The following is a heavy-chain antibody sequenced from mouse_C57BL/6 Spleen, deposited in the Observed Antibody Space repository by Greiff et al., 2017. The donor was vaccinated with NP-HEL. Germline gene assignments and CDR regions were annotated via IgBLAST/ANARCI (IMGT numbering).Heavy chain of an antibody. D-gene: IGHD1-1*01. CDR1: GYAFSSSW. CDR2: IYPGDGDT. J-gene: IGHJ2*01. V-gene: IGHV1-82*01. Sequence: VQLQQSGPELVKPGASVKISCKASGYAFSSSWMNWVKQRPGKGLEWIGRIYPGDGDTNYNGKFKGKATLTADKSSSTAYMQLSSLTSEDSAVYFCARSNYGSSYAMDYWGQGTTLTVSS. CDR3: ARSNYGSSYAMDY.